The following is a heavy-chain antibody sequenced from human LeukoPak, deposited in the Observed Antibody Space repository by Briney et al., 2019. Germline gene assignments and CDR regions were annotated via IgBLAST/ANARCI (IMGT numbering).Heavy chain of an antibody. CDR3: ARGGAYYDILTGCRYWYFDL. J-gene: IGHJ2*01. CDR2: IYYSGST. Sequence: SETLSLTCTVSGVSISSYDWSWIRQPPGKGLEWIGYIYYSGSTNYNPSLKSRVTISVDTSKNQFSLKLSSVTAADTAVYYCARGGAYYDILTGCRYWYFDLWGRGTLVTVSS. CDR1: GVSISSYD. V-gene: IGHV4-59*01. D-gene: IGHD3-9*01.